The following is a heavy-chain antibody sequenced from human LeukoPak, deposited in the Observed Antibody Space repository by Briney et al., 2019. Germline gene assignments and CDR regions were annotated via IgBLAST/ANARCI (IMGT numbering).Heavy chain of an antibody. V-gene: IGHV1-18*01. CDR2: ISAYNGNT. D-gene: IGHD6-19*01. CDR1: GYTFTSYG. CDR3: ARAADSSGWYYFDY. J-gene: IGHJ4*02. Sequence: ASVKVSCKASGYTFTSYGISWVRQAPGQGLEWMGWISAYNGNTNYAQKLQGRVTMTTDTSTSTAYMELRSLRSDDTAVYYCARAADSSGWYYFDYWGQGTLVTVSS.